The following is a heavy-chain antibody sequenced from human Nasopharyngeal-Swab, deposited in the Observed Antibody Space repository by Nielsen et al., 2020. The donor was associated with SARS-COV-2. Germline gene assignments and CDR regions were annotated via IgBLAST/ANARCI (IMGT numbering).Heavy chain of an antibody. CDR2: IYYPGST. V-gene: IGHV4-59*08. D-gene: IGHD3-10*01. J-gene: IGHJ4*02. CDR3: ARHGASGSFGDY. Sequence: WIRQPPGKGLEYIGYIYYPGSTYYSPSLKGRVTMAVDTSKNQLYLKRTSVTAADTAVYYCARHGASGSFGDYWGQGTLVTVSS.